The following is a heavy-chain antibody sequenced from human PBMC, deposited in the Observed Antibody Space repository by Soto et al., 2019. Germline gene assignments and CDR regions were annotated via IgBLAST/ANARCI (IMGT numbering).Heavy chain of an antibody. CDR1: GFMFSTYG. CDR2: ISYAGSKK. D-gene: IGHD3-3*01. J-gene: IGHJ4*02. Sequence: QVPLVESGGGVVQPGRSLRLSCAASGFMFSTYGMHCVRQAPGKGLEWVAFISYAGSKKYFADSVKGRFSLSRDNSKITLYLQMNSLRVDDTAVYSCAKDFAHYDFWGGYQPWVDYWGQGTLVTVSS. CDR3: AKDFAHYDFWGGYQPWVDY. V-gene: IGHV3-30*18.